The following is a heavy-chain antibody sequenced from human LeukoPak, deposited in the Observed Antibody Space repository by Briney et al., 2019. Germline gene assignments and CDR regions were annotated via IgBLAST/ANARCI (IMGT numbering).Heavy chain of an antibody. D-gene: IGHD1-26*01. J-gene: IGHJ5*02. CDR1: GFTFSSYW. CDR2: INSDGSST. CDR3: ARVYGSEGWFDP. Sequence: PGGSLRLSCAASGFTFSSYWVHWVRQAPGKGLVWVSRINSDGSSTSYADSVKGRFTISRDNAKNSLYLQMNSLRAEDTAVYYCARVYGSEGWFDPWGQGTLVTVSS. V-gene: IGHV3-74*01.